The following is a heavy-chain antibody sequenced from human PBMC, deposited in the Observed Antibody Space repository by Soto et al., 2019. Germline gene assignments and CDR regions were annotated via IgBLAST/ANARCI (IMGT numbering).Heavy chain of an antibody. V-gene: IGHV3-33*01. D-gene: IGHD6-19*01. CDR1: GLTLSSQG. CDR2: IWHDGNNK. Sequence: PGGSLRLSCAASGLTLSSQGMHWVRQAPGKGLEWVAVIWHDGNNKYYADSVKGRFTISRDNSKNTLYLQLDSLTADDTAVYYCARGPQAAAAGYSSGWYCNYWGQGTLVTVSS. CDR3: ARGPQAAAAGYSSGWYCNY. J-gene: IGHJ4*02.